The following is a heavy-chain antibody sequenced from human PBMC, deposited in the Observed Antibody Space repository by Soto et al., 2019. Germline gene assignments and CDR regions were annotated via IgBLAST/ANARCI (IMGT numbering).Heavy chain of an antibody. Sequence: SETLSLTCTVSGGSISSYYWSWIRQPPGKGLEWIGYVYYSGSTNYNPSLKSRVTISVDTSKNQFSLKLSSVTAADTAVYYCARGYTYGRYPFYWYFDLWGRGTLVTVSS. V-gene: IGHV4-59*01. CDR3: ARGYTYGRYPFYWYFDL. CDR1: GGSISSYY. CDR2: VYYSGST. J-gene: IGHJ2*01. D-gene: IGHD5-18*01.